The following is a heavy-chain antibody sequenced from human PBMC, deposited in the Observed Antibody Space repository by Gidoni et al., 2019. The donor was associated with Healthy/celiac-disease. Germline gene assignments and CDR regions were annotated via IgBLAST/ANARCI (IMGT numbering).Heavy chain of an antibody. Sequence: EVQLVESGGGLVQPGGSLRLSCAASGFTFSSYWMSWVRQAPGKGLEWVANIKQDGSEKYYVDSVKGRFTISRDNAKNSLYLQMNSLRAEDTAVYYCARDPLGYCTGGVCYTAGFDYWGQGTLVTVSS. V-gene: IGHV3-7*01. CDR3: ARDPLGYCTGGVCYTAGFDY. J-gene: IGHJ4*02. D-gene: IGHD2-8*02. CDR1: GFTFSSYW. CDR2: IKQDGSEK.